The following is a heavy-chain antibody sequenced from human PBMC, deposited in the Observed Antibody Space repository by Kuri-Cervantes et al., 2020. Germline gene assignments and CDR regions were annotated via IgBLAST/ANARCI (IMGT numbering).Heavy chain of an antibody. CDR1: GGPISSTNW. Sequence: SCGVAGGPISSTNWWSWVRQPPGKGLEWIAEIHHSGSTNYNPSLKSRVTISVDTSKNQFPLKLSSVTAADTAVYYCARIDYGGNGFDYWGQETLVTVSS. CDR3: ARIDYGGNGFDY. CDR2: IHHSGST. J-gene: IGHJ4*02. V-gene: IGHV4-4*02. D-gene: IGHD4-23*01.